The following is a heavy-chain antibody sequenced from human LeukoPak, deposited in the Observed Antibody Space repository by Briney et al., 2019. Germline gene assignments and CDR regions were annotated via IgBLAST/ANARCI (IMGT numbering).Heavy chain of an antibody. Sequence: SETLSLTCTVSGGSVSSGSYYWSWLRQPPGKGLEWIGYIYYSGSTNYNPSLKSRVTISVDTSKNQFSLKLSSVTAADTAVYHCARDQGSGSLYWGQGTLVTVSS. D-gene: IGHD3-10*01. CDR2: IYYSGST. CDR1: GGSVSSGSYY. J-gene: IGHJ4*02. V-gene: IGHV4-61*01. CDR3: ARDQGSGSLY.